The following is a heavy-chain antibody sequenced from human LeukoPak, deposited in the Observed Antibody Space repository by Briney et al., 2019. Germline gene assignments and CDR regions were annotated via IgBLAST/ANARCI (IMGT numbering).Heavy chain of an antibody. Sequence: SETLSLTCTVSGYSISSSYYWGWIRQPPGKGLEWIGSIYHSGSTYYNPSLKSRVTISVDTSKNQFSLKLSSVTAADTAVYYCARAVGSSGWYSDYWGQGTLVTVSS. D-gene: IGHD6-19*01. J-gene: IGHJ4*02. CDR1: GYSISSSYY. CDR3: ARAVGSSGWYSDY. CDR2: IYHSGST. V-gene: IGHV4-38-2*02.